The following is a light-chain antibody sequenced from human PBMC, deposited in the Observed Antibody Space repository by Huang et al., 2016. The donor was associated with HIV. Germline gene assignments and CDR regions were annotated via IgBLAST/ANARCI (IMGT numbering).Light chain of an antibody. J-gene: IGKJ5*01. CDR2: AAS. CDR3: LQDYNYPIT. Sequence: AIQLTQSPSSLSASLGDTITITCRASQGSRVDLGWFQQKPGQAPKRLIYAASTLQSGVPSRFSGTASGTDFFTLTINNLQPEDFATYYCLQDYNYPITFGQGTRL. V-gene: IGKV1-6*02. CDR1: QGSRVD.